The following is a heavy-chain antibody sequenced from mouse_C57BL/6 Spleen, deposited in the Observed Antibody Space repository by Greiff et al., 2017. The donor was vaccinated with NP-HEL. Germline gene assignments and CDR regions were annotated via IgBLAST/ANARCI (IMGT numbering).Heavy chain of an antibody. Sequence: VKLVEPGPGLVAPSQSLTITCTVSGFSLTSYGVDWVRQSPGKGLEWLGVICGVGSTNYNSALKSRLSISKDNSKSQVFLKMNSLQTDDTAMYYCASGDSNFLFAYWGQGTLVTVSA. CDR3: ASGDSNFLFAY. CDR2: ICGVGST. V-gene: IGHV2-6*01. CDR1: GFSLTSYG. J-gene: IGHJ3*01. D-gene: IGHD2-5*01.